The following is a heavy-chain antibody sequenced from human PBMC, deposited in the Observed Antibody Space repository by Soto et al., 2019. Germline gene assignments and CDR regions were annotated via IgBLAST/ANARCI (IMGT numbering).Heavy chain of an antibody. CDR3: ARGVGSGTYYNQYNWFDP. CDR2: INTYNGNT. V-gene: IGHV1-18*01. D-gene: IGHD3-10*01. CDR1: GYTFTNYG. J-gene: IGHJ5*02. Sequence: ASVKVSCKASGYTFTNYGISLVRQAPGQRLEWMGWINTYNGNTNHAQKLQGRVTMTTDTSTSTAYMELRSLRSDDTAVYYCARGVGSGTYYNQYNWFDPWGQGTLVTVSS.